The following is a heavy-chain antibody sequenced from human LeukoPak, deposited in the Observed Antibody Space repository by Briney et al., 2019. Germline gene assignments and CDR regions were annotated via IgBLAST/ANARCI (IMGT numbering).Heavy chain of an antibody. D-gene: IGHD3-22*01. J-gene: IGHJ4*02. CDR1: GFTFGDYA. Sequence: GGSLRLSCTASGFTFGDYAMSWFRQAPGKGLEWVGFIRSKAYGGTTEYAASVKGRFTISRDDSKSIAYLQMNSLKTEGTAVYYCTRDPYDSSGYTFDYWGQGTLVTVSS. CDR3: TRDPYDSSGYTFDY. V-gene: IGHV3-49*03. CDR2: IRSKAYGGTT.